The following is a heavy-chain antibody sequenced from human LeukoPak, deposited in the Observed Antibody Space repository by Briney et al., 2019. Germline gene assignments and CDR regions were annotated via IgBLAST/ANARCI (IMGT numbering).Heavy chain of an antibody. CDR1: GGTFSSYA. CDR2: IIPILGIA. J-gene: IGHJ5*02. Sequence: SVKVSCKASGGTFSSYAISWVRQAPGQGLEWMGRIIPILGIANYAQKFQGRVTITADKSTSTAYVELSSLRSEDTAVYYCARDFLDYDILTGYTLSYNWFDPWGQGTLVTVSS. D-gene: IGHD3-9*01. CDR3: ARDFLDYDILTGYTLSYNWFDP. V-gene: IGHV1-69*04.